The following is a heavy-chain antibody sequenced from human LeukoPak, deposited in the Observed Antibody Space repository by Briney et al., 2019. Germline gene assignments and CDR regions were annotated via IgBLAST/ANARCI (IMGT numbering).Heavy chain of an antibody. CDR3: AKGPAATEGWFDP. V-gene: IGHV3-23*01. CDR2: MSGSGDTT. CDR1: GFTFRSYG. J-gene: IGHJ5*02. Sequence: GGSLRLSCAASGFTFRSYGLHWVRQAPGEGLNWVSSMSGSGDTTYYADSVKGRFTISRDNSKNTLYLQLNSLRVDDTAVYYCAKGPAATEGWFDPWGQGTLVTVSS. D-gene: IGHD2-2*01.